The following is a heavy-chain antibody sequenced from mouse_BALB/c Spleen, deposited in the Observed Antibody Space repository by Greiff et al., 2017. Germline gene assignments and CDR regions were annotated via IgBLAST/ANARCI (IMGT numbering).Heavy chain of an antibody. CDR3: AREVFYGYDY. J-gene: IGHJ2*01. V-gene: IGHV5-6-5*01. D-gene: IGHD1-2*01. CDR1: GFTFSSYA. CDR2: ISSGGST. Sequence: EVKVVESGGGLVKPGGSLKLSCAASGFTFSSYAMSWVRQTPEKRLEWVASISSGGSTYYPDSVKGRFTISRDNARNILYLQMSSLRSEDTAMYYCAREVFYGYDYWGQGTTLTVSS.